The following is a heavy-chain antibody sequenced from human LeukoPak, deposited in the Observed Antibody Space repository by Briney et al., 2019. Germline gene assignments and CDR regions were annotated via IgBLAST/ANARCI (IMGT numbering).Heavy chain of an antibody. J-gene: IGHJ5*02. Sequence: GRSLRLSCAASGFTFNSYAMHWVRQAPGKGLEWVAVISYDGSDKYYADSVKGRFTISRDNSKNTLYLQMNSLRAEDTAVYYCASEATPRSSTSRNWFDPWGQGTLVTVSS. CDR1: GFTFNSYA. CDR2: ISYDGSDK. CDR3: ASEATPRSSTSRNWFDP. D-gene: IGHD2-2*01. V-gene: IGHV3-30*04.